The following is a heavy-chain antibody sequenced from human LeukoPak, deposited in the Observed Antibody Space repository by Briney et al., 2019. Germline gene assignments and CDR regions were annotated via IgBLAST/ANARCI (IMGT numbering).Heavy chain of an antibody. V-gene: IGHV3-30*04. D-gene: IGHD6-13*01. CDR3: ARYGSWQLVADYYYYYGMDV. CDR1: GFTFSSYA. Sequence: GRSLRLSCAASGFTFSSYAMHWVRQAPGKGLEGVAVISYDGSNKYYADSVKGRFTISRDNSKNTLYLQMNSLRAEDTAVYYCARYGSWQLVADYYYYYGMDVWGQGTTVTVSS. J-gene: IGHJ6*02. CDR2: ISYDGSNK.